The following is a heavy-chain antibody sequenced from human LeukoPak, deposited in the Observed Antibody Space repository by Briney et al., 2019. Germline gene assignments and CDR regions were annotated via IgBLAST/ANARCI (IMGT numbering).Heavy chain of an antibody. CDR3: ARDPGGYYFDY. V-gene: IGHV1-2*02. Sequence: ASVKVSCKASGYTFTGYYIHCVRQAPGQGLDWMGWINPNSGDTNYAQKFQGRVTMTRDTSISTAYMELSRLRSDDTAVYYCARDPGGYYFDYWGQGTLVTVSS. CDR2: INPNSGDT. CDR1: GYTFTGYY. D-gene: IGHD3-10*01. J-gene: IGHJ4*02.